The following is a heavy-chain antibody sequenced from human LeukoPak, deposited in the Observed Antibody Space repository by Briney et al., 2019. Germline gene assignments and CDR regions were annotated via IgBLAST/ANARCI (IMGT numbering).Heavy chain of an antibody. J-gene: IGHJ4*02. V-gene: IGHV4-59*01. Sequence: SETLSLTCTVSGGSISSYYWSWIRQPPGKGLELIGYISYSGSTNYNPSLKSRVTISVDTSKNQFSLKLSSVTAADTAVYYCARGNANWGQGTLVTVSS. CDR1: GGSISSYY. CDR3: ARGNAN. CDR2: ISYSGST.